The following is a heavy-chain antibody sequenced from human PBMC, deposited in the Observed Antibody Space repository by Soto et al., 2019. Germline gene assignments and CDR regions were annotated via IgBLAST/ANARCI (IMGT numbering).Heavy chain of an antibody. CDR1: GFTFSSYA. CDR2: ISGSGGST. CDR3: AKRPRRGYSGYEHFDY. V-gene: IGHV3-23*01. D-gene: IGHD5-12*01. J-gene: IGHJ4*02. Sequence: PGGSLRLSCAASGFTFSSYAMSWVRQAPGKGLEWVSAISGSGGSTYYADSVKGRFTISRDNSKNTLYLQMNSLRAEDTAVYYCAKRPRRGYSGYEHFDYWGQGTLVNVSS.